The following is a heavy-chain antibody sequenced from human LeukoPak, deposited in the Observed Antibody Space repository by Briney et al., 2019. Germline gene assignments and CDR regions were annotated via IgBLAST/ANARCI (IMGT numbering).Heavy chain of an antibody. CDR2: IKQDGIEK. V-gene: IGHV3-7*01. J-gene: IGHJ4*02. CDR3: AREPSIAAAGTWVDY. CDR1: GFTFSSYW. Sequence: GGSLRLSCAASGFTFSSYWMSWGRQAPGKGLEWVANIKQDGIEKYYVDSVKGRFTISRDNAKNSLYLQMNSLRAEDTAVYYCAREPSIAAAGTWVDYWGQGTLVTVSS. D-gene: IGHD6-13*01.